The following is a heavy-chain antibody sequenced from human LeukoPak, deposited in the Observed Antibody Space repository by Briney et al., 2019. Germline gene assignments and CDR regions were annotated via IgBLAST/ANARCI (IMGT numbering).Heavy chain of an antibody. CDR2: INHSGST. CDR3: ARTNYYDSSSYLDVPGAFDI. Sequence: SETLLNLCTVSGGSISSYLWIWIRQPPGKGLEWIGEINHSGSTNYNTSLKSRVTISVDPPKTKFSLKLSCMSAADPAVYYCARTNYYDSSSYLDVPGAFDIWGHVTTLTVSS. D-gene: IGHD3-22*01. CDR1: GGSISSYL. V-gene: IGHV4-34*01. J-gene: IGHJ3*02.